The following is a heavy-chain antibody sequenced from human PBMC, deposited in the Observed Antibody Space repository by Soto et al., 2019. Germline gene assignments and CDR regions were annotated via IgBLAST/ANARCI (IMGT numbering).Heavy chain of an antibody. CDR2: ISSSSSYI. CDR1: GFTFSSYS. Sequence: PGGSLRLSCAASGFTFSSYSMNWVRQAPGKGLEWVSTISSSSSYIYYADSVKGRFTISRDNAKNSLYLQMNSLRAEDTAVYYCARDLPRYYDSSGYYYGFDYWGQGTLVTVS. D-gene: IGHD3-22*01. CDR3: ARDLPRYYDSSGYYYGFDY. V-gene: IGHV3-21*01. J-gene: IGHJ4*02.